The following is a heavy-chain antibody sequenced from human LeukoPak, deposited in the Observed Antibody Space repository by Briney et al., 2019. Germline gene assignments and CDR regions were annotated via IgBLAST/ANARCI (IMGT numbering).Heavy chain of an antibody. J-gene: IGHJ4*02. Sequence: SETLSLTCTVSGGSISSGDYYWSWIRQPPGKGLEWIGFIYYSGSIYYNPSLKSRVTISVDTSKDQFSLKLSSVTAADTAVYYCARDHAYGDERFDYWGQGTLVTVSS. CDR3: ARDHAYGDERFDY. CDR1: GGSISSGDYY. D-gene: IGHD4-17*01. CDR2: IYYSGSI. V-gene: IGHV4-30-4*01.